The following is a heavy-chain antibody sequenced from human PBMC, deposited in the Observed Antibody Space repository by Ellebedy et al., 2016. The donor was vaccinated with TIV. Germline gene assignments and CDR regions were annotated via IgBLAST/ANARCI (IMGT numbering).Heavy chain of an antibody. CDR2: ISDDGFST. D-gene: IGHD6-13*01. V-gene: IGHV3-23*01. CDR1: GFSFSSFA. J-gene: IGHJ4*01. Sequence: PGGSLRLSCTASGFSFSSFAMSWARQASGKGLEWVSHISDDGFSTYNVDSVKGRFTISRDNSKNTLYLQINSLRVEDTAVYYCARGRGSGWYLYPVDYWGHGTQVTVSS. CDR3: ARGRGSGWYLYPVDY.